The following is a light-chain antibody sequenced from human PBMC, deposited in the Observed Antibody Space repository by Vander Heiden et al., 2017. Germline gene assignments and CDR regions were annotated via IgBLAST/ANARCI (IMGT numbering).Light chain of an antibody. CDR1: SSNVGSNS. Sequence: QSVLTQPPSASGTPGQRVTISCSGSSSNVGSNSVYWYQHLPGTAPKLLIYSDFQRPSGVPDRFSASKSGTSASLAISGLRSEDEAHYYCAAWDDSLSVVFGGGTKLTVL. V-gene: IGLV1-47*02. CDR2: SDF. CDR3: AAWDDSLSVV. J-gene: IGLJ2*01.